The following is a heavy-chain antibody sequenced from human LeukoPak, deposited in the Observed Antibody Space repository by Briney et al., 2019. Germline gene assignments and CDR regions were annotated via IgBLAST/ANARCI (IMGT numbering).Heavy chain of an antibody. J-gene: IGHJ6*02. CDR1: GGSFSGYY. CDR2: INHSGST. V-gene: IGHV4-34*01. D-gene: IGHD3-10*01. CDR3: ARTRRSGSYYYYYYGMDV. Sequence: SETLSLTCAVYGGSFSGYYWSWIRQPPGKGLEWIGEINHSGSTNYNPSLKSRVTISVDTSKNQFSLKLSSVTAADTAVFYCARTRRSGSYYYYYYGMDVWGQGTTVTVSS.